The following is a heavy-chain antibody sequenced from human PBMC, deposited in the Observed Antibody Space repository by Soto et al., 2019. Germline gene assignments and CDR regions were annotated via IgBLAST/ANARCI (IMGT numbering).Heavy chain of an antibody. J-gene: IGHJ4*02. CDR3: TTVSTVTKSAS. CDR2: IKRNTDGGTT. CDR1: GFTFSDAW. Sequence: DVQLVESGGGLVKSGGSLRLSCAASGFTFSDAWMSWVRQSPGQGLEWVGRIKRNTDGGTTDYAAPVKGRFTISRDDSRNMLYLQMNSLKTEDTAVYYCTTVSTVTKSASWGQGTLVTVSS. V-gene: IGHV3-15*01. D-gene: IGHD4-17*01.